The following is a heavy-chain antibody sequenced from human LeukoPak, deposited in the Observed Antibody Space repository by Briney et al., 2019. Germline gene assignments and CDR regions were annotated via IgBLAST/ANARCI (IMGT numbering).Heavy chain of an antibody. J-gene: IGHJ3*02. D-gene: IGHD6-6*01. CDR1: GFTFSSYS. Sequence: GGSLRLSCAASGFTFSSYSMNWVRQAPGKGLEWVAHISSGYSTIYYADSVRGRFTISRDNAKNTLYLQMNSLRAEDTAVYYCATHKYSSSPDVFDIWGQGTAVTVSA. CDR2: ISSGYSTI. CDR3: ATHKYSSSPDVFDI. V-gene: IGHV3-48*04.